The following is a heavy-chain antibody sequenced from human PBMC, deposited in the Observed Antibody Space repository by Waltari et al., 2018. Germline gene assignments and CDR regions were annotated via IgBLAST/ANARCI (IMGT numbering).Heavy chain of an antibody. CDR2: FDPEDGET. CDR1: GYTLTELS. CDR3: ATDLAVAAGY. J-gene: IGHJ4*02. D-gene: IGHD6-19*01. Sequence: QVQLVQSGAEVKKPGASVKVSCKVSGYTLTELSMHWVRQAPGTGLEWMGGFDPEDGETIDAQTFEGRVTMTEETSTDTAYMELSSLRSEDTAVYYCATDLAVAAGYWGQGTLVTVSA. V-gene: IGHV1-24*01.